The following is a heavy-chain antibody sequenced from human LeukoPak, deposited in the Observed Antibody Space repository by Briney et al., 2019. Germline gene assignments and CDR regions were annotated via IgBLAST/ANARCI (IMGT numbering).Heavy chain of an antibody. Sequence: GGSLRLSCAASGFTFSSYAMHWVRQAPGKGLEWVAVISYDGSNKYYADSVKGRFTISRDNSKNTLYLQMNSLRAEDTAVYYCARPHDSSGYRTFDYWGQGTLVTVSS. J-gene: IGHJ4*02. CDR1: GFTFSSYA. D-gene: IGHD3-22*01. CDR3: ARPHDSSGYRTFDY. V-gene: IGHV3-30-3*01. CDR2: ISYDGSNK.